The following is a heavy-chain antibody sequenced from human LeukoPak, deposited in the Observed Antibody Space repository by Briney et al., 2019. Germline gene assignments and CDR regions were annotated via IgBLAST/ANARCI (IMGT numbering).Heavy chain of an antibody. Sequence: PGGSLRLSCAASRFSFSNYAMHWVRQDSGRGLEWLAVISHDGINTYYADSVKGRFTISRDNAKNSLYLQMNSLRVEDTALYYCGRGKSPAAVDDWGQGTLVTVPS. CDR1: RFSFSNYA. V-gene: IGHV3-30*03. D-gene: IGHD2-2*01. CDR2: ISHDGINT. CDR3: GRGKSPAAVDD. J-gene: IGHJ4*02.